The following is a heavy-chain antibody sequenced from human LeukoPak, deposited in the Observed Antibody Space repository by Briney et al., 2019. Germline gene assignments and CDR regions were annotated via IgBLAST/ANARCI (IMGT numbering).Heavy chain of an antibody. V-gene: IGHV4-4*07. CDR2: VYDGGRT. Sequence: SETLSLTCTVSGDSIGTYFWNWIRQSAGEGLEWIGHVYDGGRTNYNPSLKGRVTISVDTSRNLSSLRLSSVTAADTAVYYCARDFVETGVVGFDMWGQGTMVTVSS. CDR3: ARDFVETGVVGFDM. CDR1: GDSIGTYF. J-gene: IGHJ3*02. D-gene: IGHD2-8*02.